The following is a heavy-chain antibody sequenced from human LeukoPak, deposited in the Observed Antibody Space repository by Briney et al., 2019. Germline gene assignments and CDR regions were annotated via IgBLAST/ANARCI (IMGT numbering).Heavy chain of an antibody. CDR3: ARGGKNSRVQFDF. CDR1: GGSISSYY. J-gene: IGHJ4*02. Sequence: PSETLSLTCSVSGGSISSYYWTWIRQTAGKGLEWIGRVYSSGNIDYNPSLQSRVTMSIDQSKNQFSLNLSSMTAADTAVYYCARGGKNSRVQFDFWGQGTLVTVSS. CDR2: VYSSGNI. V-gene: IGHV4-4*07. D-gene: IGHD3-16*01.